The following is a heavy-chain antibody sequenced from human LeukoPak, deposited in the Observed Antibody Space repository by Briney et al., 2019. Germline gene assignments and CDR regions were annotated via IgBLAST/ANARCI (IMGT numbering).Heavy chain of an antibody. CDR3: ARGPRDSSGYPEYFQH. D-gene: IGHD3-22*01. V-gene: IGHV3-30*02. CDR2: IRYDGSNK. CDR1: GFTFSSYG. J-gene: IGHJ1*01. Sequence: GGSLRLSCAASGFTFSSYGMHWVRQAPGKGLEWVAFIRYDGSNKYYADSVKGRFTISRDNSKNTLYLQMNSLRGEDTAVYYCARGPRDSSGYPEYFQHWGQGTLVTVSS.